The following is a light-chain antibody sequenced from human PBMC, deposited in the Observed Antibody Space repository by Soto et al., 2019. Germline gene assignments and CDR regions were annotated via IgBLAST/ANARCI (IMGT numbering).Light chain of an antibody. J-gene: IGLJ1*01. V-gene: IGLV2-23*01. CDR1: SSDVGSYNL. CDR3: CSYAGSSTWV. Sequence: QSVLTQPASVSGSPGQSITISCTGTSSDVGSYNLVSWYQQHPGKAPKLMIYEGSKRPSGVSNRFSGSKSGNTASLTISGFQAEDEADYYGCSYAGSSTWVFGTGTK. CDR2: EGS.